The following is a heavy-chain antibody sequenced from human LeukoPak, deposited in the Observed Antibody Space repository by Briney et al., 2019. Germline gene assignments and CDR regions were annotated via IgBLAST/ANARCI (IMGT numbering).Heavy chain of an antibody. CDR2: IFRSGNT. Sequence: SETLSLTCTLSGYSISSGYYWAWIRQPPGKGLEWIGNIFRSGNTQYSPSLNSRVTISVDTSKNQFSLKLSAVAAEDTAVYYCARGVDYWGQGALVTVSS. CDR3: ARGVDY. V-gene: IGHV4-38-2*02. CDR1: GYSISSGYY. J-gene: IGHJ4*02.